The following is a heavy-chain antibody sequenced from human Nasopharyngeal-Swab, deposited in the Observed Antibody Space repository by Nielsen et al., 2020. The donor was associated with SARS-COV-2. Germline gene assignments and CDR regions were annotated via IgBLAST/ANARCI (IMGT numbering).Heavy chain of an antibody. Sequence: GESLKISWAASGCTFRSYSMNWVRQAPGKGLGWVSYISSSSSTIYYADSVKGRFTISRDNSKNTLYLQMNSVRAEDMAVYYCARDINSGYYYHFDYWVHRTLVTVSS. CDR2: ISSSSSTI. J-gene: IGHJ4*01. V-gene: IGHV3-48*01. CDR3: ARDINSGYYYHFDY. CDR1: GCTFRSYS. D-gene: IGHD3-22*01.